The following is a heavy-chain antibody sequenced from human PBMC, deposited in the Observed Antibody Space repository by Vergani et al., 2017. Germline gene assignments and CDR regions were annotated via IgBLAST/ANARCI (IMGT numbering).Heavy chain of an antibody. V-gene: IGHV4-31*03. CDR1: GGSISSGGYY. CDR2: IYYSGST. Sequence: QVQLQESGPGLVKPSQTLSLTCTVSGGSISSGGYYWSWIRQHPGKGLEWIGYIYYSGSTYYNPSLKRRVTISVDTSKNQFSLKLSSVTAADTAVYYCARGTEAYYDFWSGRNNWFDPWGQGTLVTVSS. D-gene: IGHD3-3*01. J-gene: IGHJ5*02. CDR3: ARGTEAYYDFWSGRNNWFDP.